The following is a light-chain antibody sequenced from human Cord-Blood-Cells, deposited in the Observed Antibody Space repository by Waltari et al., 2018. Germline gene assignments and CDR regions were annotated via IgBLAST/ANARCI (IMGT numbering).Light chain of an antibody. V-gene: IGKV3-15*01. Sequence: IVMTQSPATLSVSPGDRATLSCRASQSVCSNLAWYQQKPGQAPRLLIYGASTRATGIPARFSGSGSGTEFTLTISSLQSEDFAVYYCQQYNNWPLTFGGGTKVEIK. J-gene: IGKJ4*01. CDR2: GAS. CDR3: QQYNNWPLT. CDR1: QSVCSN.